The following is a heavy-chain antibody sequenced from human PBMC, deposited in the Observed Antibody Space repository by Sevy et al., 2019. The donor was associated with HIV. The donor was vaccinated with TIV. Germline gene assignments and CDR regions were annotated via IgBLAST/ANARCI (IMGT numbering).Heavy chain of an antibody. CDR2: ISASGGSP. CDR3: AKVPGYSSRWYVDY. D-gene: IGHD6-13*01. CDR1: GFTFSSYA. Sequence: GGSLRLSCAASGFTFSSYAMAWVRQAPGKGLEWVSGISASGGSPYSADSVKGRFTISRDNSKNTLYLQMNSLRGEDTVVYYGAKVPGYSSRWYVDYWGQGTLVTVSS. V-gene: IGHV3-23*01. J-gene: IGHJ4*02.